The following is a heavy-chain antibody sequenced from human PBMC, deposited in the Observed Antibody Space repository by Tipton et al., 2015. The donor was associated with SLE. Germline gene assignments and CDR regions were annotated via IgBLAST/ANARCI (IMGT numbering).Heavy chain of an antibody. CDR2: IYYSGTT. Sequence: TLSLTCSVSGGSIKPYYWSWIRQPPGTGLEWIGYIYYSGTTRYNPSLKSRVTISLDTSEIQFSLRLTSVTAADTAVYYCARNPDYYVSGSHCDSWGQGTLVTVSS. J-gene: IGHJ4*02. CDR1: GGSIKPYY. D-gene: IGHD3-10*01. V-gene: IGHV4-59*01. CDR3: ARNPDYYVSGSHCDS.